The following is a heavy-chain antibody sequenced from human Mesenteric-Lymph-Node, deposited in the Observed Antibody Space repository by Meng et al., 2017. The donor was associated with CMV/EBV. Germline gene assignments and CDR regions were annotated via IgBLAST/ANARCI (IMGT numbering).Heavy chain of an antibody. CDR1: GGAFSGYC. V-gene: IGHV4-34*01. Sequence: YAVYGGAFSGYCWGWIRQPPGKGLEWIGEINHSGSTNYNQSLKSRVTISVDTSKNQFSLKLSSVTAADTAVYYCARTTVTKGRSSDYWGQGTLVTVSS. CDR3: ARTTVTKGRSSDY. D-gene: IGHD4-17*01. J-gene: IGHJ4*02. CDR2: INHSGST.